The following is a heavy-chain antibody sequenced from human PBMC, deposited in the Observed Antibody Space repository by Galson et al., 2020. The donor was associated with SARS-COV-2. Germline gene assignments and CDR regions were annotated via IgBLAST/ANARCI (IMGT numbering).Heavy chain of an antibody. Sequence: GESLKISCVASGFTFSSYWMSWVRQAPGKGLEWVATIKQDGSEKYYVDSVKGRFTVSRDNAKNSLYLQMNSLRAEDTALYYCARDLSPRASDCGGSSNRGALDYWGQGTLVTVSS. J-gene: IGHJ4*02. CDR2: IKQDGSEK. CDR1: GFTFSSYW. CDR3: ARDLSPRASDCGGSSNRGALDY. V-gene: IGHV3-7*05. D-gene: IGHD2-15*01.